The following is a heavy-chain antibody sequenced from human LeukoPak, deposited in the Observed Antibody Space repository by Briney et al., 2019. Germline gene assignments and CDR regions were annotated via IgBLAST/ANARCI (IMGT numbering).Heavy chain of an antibody. CDR3: ATGYSSGWY. V-gene: IGHV3-23*01. Sequence: GGSLRLSCAASGFTFNNYAMSWVRQAPGKGLEWVSAISGSGGCTYYADSVKGRFTISRDNSKNTLYLQMNSLRAEDTAVYYCATGYSSGWYWGQGTLVTVSS. CDR2: ISGSGGCT. D-gene: IGHD6-19*01. CDR1: GFTFNNYA. J-gene: IGHJ4*02.